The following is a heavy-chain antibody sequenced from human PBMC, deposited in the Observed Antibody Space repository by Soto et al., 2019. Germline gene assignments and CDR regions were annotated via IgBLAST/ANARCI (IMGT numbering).Heavy chain of an antibody. CDR1: GYTFTGYY. CDR2: INPNRGGT. CDR3: ARVPAPPPYCISTSCRPPRCWFDP. V-gene: IGHV1-2*02. Sequence: QVQLVQSGAEVKKPGASVKVSCKASGYTFTGYYMHWVRQAPGQVLEWMGWINPNRGGTNYAQKFQGRVTMHRDTSISTAYMELSRLRSDDTAVYYGARVPAPPPYCISTSCRPPRCWFDPWGQGTLVTVSS. D-gene: IGHD2-2*01. J-gene: IGHJ5*02.